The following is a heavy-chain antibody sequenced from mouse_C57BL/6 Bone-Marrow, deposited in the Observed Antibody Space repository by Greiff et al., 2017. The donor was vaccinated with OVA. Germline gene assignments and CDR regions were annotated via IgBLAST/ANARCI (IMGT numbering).Heavy chain of an antibody. V-gene: IGHV1-81*01. CDR2: IYPRSGNT. CDR1: GYTFTSYG. Sequence: VKLMESGAELARPGASVKLSCKASGYTFTSYGISWVKQRTGQGLEWIGEIYPRSGNTYYNEKFKGKATLTADQSSSTAYMELRSLTSEDSAVYFCARWYYGKAYWGQGTTLTVSS. CDR3: ARWYYGKAY. J-gene: IGHJ2*01. D-gene: IGHD1-1*01.